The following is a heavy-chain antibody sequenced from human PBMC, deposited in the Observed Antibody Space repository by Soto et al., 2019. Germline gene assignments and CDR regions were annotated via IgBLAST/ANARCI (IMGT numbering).Heavy chain of an antibody. D-gene: IGHD6-19*01. V-gene: IGHV4-34*01. J-gene: IGHJ4*02. CDR2: INHSGST. CDR3: ARGWSGWRVWLDY. Sequence: QEQLQQWGAGLLKPSETLSLTCAVYGGSFSGYYWSWIRQPPGKGLEWIGEINHSGSTNYNPSLKSRVTISVDTSKNQFSLNLSSVTAADTAVYYCARGWSGWRVWLDYWGQGTLVTVSS. CDR1: GGSFSGYY.